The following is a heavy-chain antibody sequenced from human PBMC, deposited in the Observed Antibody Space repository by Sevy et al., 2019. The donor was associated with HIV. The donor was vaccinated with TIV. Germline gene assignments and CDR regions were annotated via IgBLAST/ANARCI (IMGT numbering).Heavy chain of an antibody. CDR1: GFSFSVYW. Sequence: GGSLRLSCAASGFSFSVYWMSWVRQAPGKGLERVATLKQDGSEKYYVDSVKGRFTISRDNAKNSLYLQMNSLRAEDTAVYYCVREGVGGYSYSLDCWGQGTLVTVSS. CDR2: LKQDGSEK. V-gene: IGHV3-7*01. D-gene: IGHD5-18*01. CDR3: VREGVGGYSYSLDC. J-gene: IGHJ4*02.